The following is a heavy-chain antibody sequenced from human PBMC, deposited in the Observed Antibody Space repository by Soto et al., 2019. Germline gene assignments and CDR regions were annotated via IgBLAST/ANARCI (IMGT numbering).Heavy chain of an antibody. D-gene: IGHD1-1*01. CDR1: GGSISSSTYY. CDR2: IYYSGST. Sequence: SETLSLTCTVSGGSISSSTYYWGWIRQPPGKGLEWIASIYYSGSTYYNPSLKSRVSISVDTSKNHFSLKLSSVTAADTAVYDGARLLSTNGADYWGQGNLVTVSS. CDR3: ARLLSTNGADY. V-gene: IGHV4-39*02. J-gene: IGHJ4*02.